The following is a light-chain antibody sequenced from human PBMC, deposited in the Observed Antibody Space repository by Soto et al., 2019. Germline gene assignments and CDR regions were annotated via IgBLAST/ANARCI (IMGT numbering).Light chain of an antibody. CDR1: QSISSW. CDR2: KAS. V-gene: IGKV1-5*03. J-gene: IGKJ1*01. CDR3: QQYNTYQGT. Sequence: DIQMTQSPSTLSASVGDRVTITCRASQSISSWLAWYQQKPGKAPKLLIYKASTLESGVPSRFSGSVSGTAFTLTISSLQPDDFATYYCQQYNTYQGTFGQGTKVEIK.